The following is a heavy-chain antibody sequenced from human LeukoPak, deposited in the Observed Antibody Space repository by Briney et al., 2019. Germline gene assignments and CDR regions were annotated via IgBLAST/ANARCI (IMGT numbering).Heavy chain of an antibody. D-gene: IGHD2-15*01. J-gene: IGHJ3*02. CDR2: IYYSGST. Sequence: SQTLSLTCTVSGGSISSGDYYWRWIRQPPGTGLEWIGYIYYSGSTYYNPSLKSRVTISVDTSKNQFSLKLSSVTAADTAVYYCARDSLVVAASAFDIWGQGTMVTVSS. CDR3: ARDSLVVAASAFDI. V-gene: IGHV4-30-4*01. CDR1: GGSISSGDYY.